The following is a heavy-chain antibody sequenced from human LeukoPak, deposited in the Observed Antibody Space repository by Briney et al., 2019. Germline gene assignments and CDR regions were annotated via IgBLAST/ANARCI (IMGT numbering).Heavy chain of an antibody. CDR3: ARAGTAMVTAFDY. CDR2: ISSSFTYI. D-gene: IGHD5-18*01. CDR1: GFTFSSYS. J-gene: IGHJ4*02. Sequence: GGSLRLSCAASGFTFSSYSTNWVRQAPGKGLEWVSSISSSFTYIYYADSVKGRFTISRDNAKNSLYLQMNSLRAEDTAVFYCARAGTAMVTAFDYWGQGTLVTVSS. V-gene: IGHV3-21*01.